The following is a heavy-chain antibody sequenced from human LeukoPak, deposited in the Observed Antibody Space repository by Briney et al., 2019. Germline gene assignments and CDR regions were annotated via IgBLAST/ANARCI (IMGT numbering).Heavy chain of an antibody. Sequence: SVKVSCKASGGTFSSYAISWVRQAPGQGLEWMGGIIPIFGTANYAQKFQGGVTITADESTSTAYMELSSLRSEDTAVYYCARGYCSSTSCQDDLYGMDVWGQGTTVTVSS. D-gene: IGHD2-2*01. V-gene: IGHV1-69*13. CDR2: IIPIFGTA. CDR3: ARGYCSSTSCQDDLYGMDV. CDR1: GGTFSSYA. J-gene: IGHJ6*02.